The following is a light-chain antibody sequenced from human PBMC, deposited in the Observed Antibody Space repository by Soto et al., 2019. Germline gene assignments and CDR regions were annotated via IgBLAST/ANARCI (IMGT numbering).Light chain of an antibody. CDR3: QQYGSSSWT. CDR1: QRVSSSY. CDR2: GTS. Sequence: EIVLTQSPGTLSLSPGERATLSCRASQRVSSSYLAWYQQKPGQAPRLLIYGTSSRATAIPDRFSGSGSGTDFTLTISRLEPEDFAVYYCQQYGSSSWTFGQRTKVEIK. V-gene: IGKV3-20*01. J-gene: IGKJ1*01.